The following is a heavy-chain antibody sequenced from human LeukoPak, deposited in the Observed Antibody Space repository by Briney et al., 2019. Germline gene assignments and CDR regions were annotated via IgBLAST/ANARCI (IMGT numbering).Heavy chain of an antibody. Sequence: AGGSLRLSCAASGFTFSSYSMNWVRQAPGKGLEWVSSISSSSSYIYYADSVKGRFTISRDNAKNSLYLQMNSLRAEDTAVYYCARHAGLRFLEWLLPTDYWGQGALVTVSS. V-gene: IGHV3-21*01. CDR1: GFTFSSYS. CDR3: ARHAGLRFLEWLLPTDY. J-gene: IGHJ4*02. D-gene: IGHD3-3*01. CDR2: ISSSSSYI.